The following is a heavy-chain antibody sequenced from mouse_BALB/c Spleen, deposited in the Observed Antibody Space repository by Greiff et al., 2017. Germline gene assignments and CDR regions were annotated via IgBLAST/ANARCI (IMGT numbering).Heavy chain of an antibody. D-gene: IGHD1-1*01. CDR2: INPSNGRT. CDR3: ARRVLRNYAMDY. V-gene: IGHV1S81*02. Sequence: QVQLQQPGAELVKPGASVKLSCKASGYTFTSYWMHWVKQRPGQGLEWIGEINPSNGRTNYNEKFKSKATLTVDKSSSTAYMQLSSLTSEDSAVYYCARRVLRNYAMDYWGQGTSVTVSS. CDR1: GYTFTSYW. J-gene: IGHJ4*01.